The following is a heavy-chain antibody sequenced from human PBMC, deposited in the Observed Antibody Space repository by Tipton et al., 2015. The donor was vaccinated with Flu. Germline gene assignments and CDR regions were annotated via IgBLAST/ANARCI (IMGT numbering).Heavy chain of an antibody. V-gene: IGHV3-43*01. D-gene: IGHD2/OR15-2a*01. CDR1: GFTFDDYT. CDR2: ISWDGGST. J-gene: IGHJ4*02. CDR3: AKARDSPVIQPFDY. Sequence: SLRLSCAASGFTFDDYTMHWVRQAPGKGLEWVSLISWDGGSTYYADSVKGRFTISRDNSKNSLYLQMNSLRTEDTALYYCAKARDSPVIQPFDYWGQGTLVTVSS.